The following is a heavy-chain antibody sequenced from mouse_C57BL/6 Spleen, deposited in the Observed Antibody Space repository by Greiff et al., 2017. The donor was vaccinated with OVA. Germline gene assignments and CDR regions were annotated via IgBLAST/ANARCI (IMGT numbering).Heavy chain of an antibody. V-gene: IGHV1-82*01. J-gene: IGHJ2*01. CDR2: IYPGDGDT. CDR1: GYAFSSSW. Sequence: VQLQQSGPELVKPGASVTISCKASGYAFSSSWMNWVKQRPGKGLEWIGRIYPGDGDTNYNGKFKGKATLTADKSSSTAYMQLSSLTSEDSAVYFCARSGDYDGYYFDYWGQGTTLTVSS. CDR3: ARSGDYDGYYFDY. D-gene: IGHD2-4*01.